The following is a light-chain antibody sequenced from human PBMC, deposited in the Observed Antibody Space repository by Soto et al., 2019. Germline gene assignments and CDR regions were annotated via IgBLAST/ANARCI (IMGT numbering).Light chain of an antibody. V-gene: IGLV2-14*01. CDR2: EVN. CDR3: SSYTSSTTLSV. J-gene: IGLJ1*01. CDR1: SSDVGSYTY. Sequence: VLAQPASVSGSPRQSMTISCTGASSDVGSYTYVSWYQQHPGKAPKLMIYEVNNRPSGVSNRFSGSKSGNTASLIISGLQAEDEADYYCSSYTSSTTLSVFGTGTKVTVL.